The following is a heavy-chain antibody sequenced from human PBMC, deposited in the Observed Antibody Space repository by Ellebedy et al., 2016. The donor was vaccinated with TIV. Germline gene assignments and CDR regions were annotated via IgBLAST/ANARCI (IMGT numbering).Heavy chain of an antibody. Sequence: PSETLSLTCTVSGGSISSSFWNWIRQPPGKGLEWIGSVYYTGSTNYNPSLKSRVTISVDTSKNQFSLTLSSVTAADTAVYYCARQDYDILTGSWDYFDYWGQGTLVTVSS. D-gene: IGHD3-9*01. J-gene: IGHJ4*02. CDR1: GGSISSSF. CDR2: VYYTGST. V-gene: IGHV4-59*08. CDR3: ARQDYDILTGSWDYFDY.